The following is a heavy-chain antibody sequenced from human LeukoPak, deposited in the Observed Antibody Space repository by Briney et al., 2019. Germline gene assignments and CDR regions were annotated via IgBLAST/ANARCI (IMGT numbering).Heavy chain of an antibody. CDR1: GYTFINYA. D-gene: IGHD1-26*01. CDR2: ISAYSYNT. V-gene: IGHV1-18*01. CDR3: ARDKVGAIYD. J-gene: IGHJ4*02. Sequence: ASVKVSCKASGYTFINYAVSWVRQAPGQGLEWMGWISAYSYNTYYAQKFQDRVTMTTDTSTSTAYMELRSLRFDDTAVYYCARDKVGAIYDWGQGTLVTVSS.